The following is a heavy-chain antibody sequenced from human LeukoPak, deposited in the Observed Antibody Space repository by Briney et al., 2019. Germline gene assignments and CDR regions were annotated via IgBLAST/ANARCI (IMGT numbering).Heavy chain of an antibody. CDR3: AKDPHDDDVDAFDF. D-gene: IGHD3-16*01. CDR2: ISGDGGST. J-gene: IGHJ3*01. Sequence: PGGSLRLSCAASGFTFADHAMHWVRQAPGKGLEWVSIISGDGGSTYYADSVKGRFTISRDNSKNTLYLQMSRLRVEDTAIYYCAKDPHDDDVDAFDFWGQGTMVTVSS. V-gene: IGHV3-43*02. CDR1: GFTFADHA.